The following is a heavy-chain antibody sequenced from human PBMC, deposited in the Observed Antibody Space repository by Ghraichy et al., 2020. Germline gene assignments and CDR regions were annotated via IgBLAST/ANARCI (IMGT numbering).Heavy chain of an antibody. CDR1: GFTFSTYG. D-gene: IGHD6-13*01. J-gene: IGHJ4*02. Sequence: LTCAASGFTFSTYGIHWVRQAPGKGLEWVAVISYDGSKKYYTDSVKGRFTISRDNSKNTLYLQMSSLRAEDTAVYFCARDPQQLGGKGFDYWGQGTLVTVSS. V-gene: IGHV3-30*03. CDR3: ARDPQQLGGKGFDY. CDR2: ISYDGSKK.